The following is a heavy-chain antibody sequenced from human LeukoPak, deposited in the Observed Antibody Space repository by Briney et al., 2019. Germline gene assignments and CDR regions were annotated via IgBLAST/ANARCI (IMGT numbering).Heavy chain of an antibody. CDR1: GFTYGNYL. Sequence: GGSLRLSCAASGFTYGNYLMHWVRQAPGKGLVWVSRISPDGRSTNYADFVKGRFTVSRDNAMYTVYLQMNSLRTEDTAVYYCVRGASGGHYVIDYWGQGTLVTVSS. J-gene: IGHJ4*02. CDR3: VRGASGGHYVIDY. V-gene: IGHV3-74*01. D-gene: IGHD1-26*01. CDR2: ISPDGRST.